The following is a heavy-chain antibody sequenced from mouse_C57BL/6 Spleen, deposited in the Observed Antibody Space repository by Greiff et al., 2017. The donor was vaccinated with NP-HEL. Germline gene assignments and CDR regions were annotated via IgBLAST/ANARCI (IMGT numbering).Heavy chain of an antibody. Sequence: QVQLQQSGPELVKPGASVKLSCKASGYTFTSYDINWVKQRPGQGLEWIGWIYPRDGSTKYNEKFKGKATLTVDTSSSTAYMELHSLTSEDSAVYFCARRIYYDYFYAMDYWGKGTSVTVSS. D-gene: IGHD2-4*01. V-gene: IGHV1-85*01. CDR2: IYPRDGST. J-gene: IGHJ4*01. CDR1: GYTFTSYD. CDR3: ARRIYYDYFYAMDY.